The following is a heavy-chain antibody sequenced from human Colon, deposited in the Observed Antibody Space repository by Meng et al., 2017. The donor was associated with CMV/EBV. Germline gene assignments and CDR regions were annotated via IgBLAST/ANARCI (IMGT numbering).Heavy chain of an antibody. J-gene: IGHJ4*01. CDR1: GFTVSSDY. CDR3: GRDPGLPNGIHV. V-gene: IGHV3-53*01. CDR2: IYGGGGT. Sequence: GESLKISCAASGFTVSSDYMSWVRQAPGKGLEWVSVIYGGGGTDYGDSVKGRFTISRDSSQNTVYLQMNGLRAEDTAVYYCGRDPGLPNGIHVWGQGNPGHRLL. D-gene: IGHD1-1*01.